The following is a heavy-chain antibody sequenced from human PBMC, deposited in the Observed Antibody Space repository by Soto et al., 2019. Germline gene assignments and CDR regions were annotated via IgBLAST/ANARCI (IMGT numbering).Heavy chain of an antibody. Sequence: QVQLVESGGGAVQPGRSLRLSCAASGFTLSDYGMHWVRQAPDKGLEWVAVIWSDGNRKYYADSVKGRFTISRDNPDNTLFLEMNSLTADDTAVSYCVRGGKTAGGFDVWGQGTMVTVSS. CDR3: VRGGKTAGGFDV. V-gene: IGHV3-33*01. CDR1: GFTLSDYG. J-gene: IGHJ3*01. D-gene: IGHD2-15*01. CDR2: IWSDGNRK.